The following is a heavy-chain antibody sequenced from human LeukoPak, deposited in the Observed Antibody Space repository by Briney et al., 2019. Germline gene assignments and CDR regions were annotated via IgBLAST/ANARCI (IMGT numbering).Heavy chain of an antibody. CDR2: INHSGST. CDR3: ARDVYDSGAYAFDI. CDR1: GGSFSGYY. D-gene: IGHD3-22*01. Sequence: SETLSLTCAVYGGSFSGYYWSWIRQPPGKGLEWIGEINHSGSTNYNPSLKSRVTISVDTSKNQFSLKLSSVTAADTAVYYCARDVYDSGAYAFDIWGQGTMVTVSS. J-gene: IGHJ3*02. V-gene: IGHV4-34*01.